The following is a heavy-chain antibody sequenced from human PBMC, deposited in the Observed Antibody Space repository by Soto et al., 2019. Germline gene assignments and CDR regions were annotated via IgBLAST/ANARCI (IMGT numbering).Heavy chain of an antibody. J-gene: IGHJ6*02. CDR1: GGSISSGGYY. CDR3: AASCVGCGGFNYYGMDV. D-gene: IGHD2-21*01. Sequence: QVQLQESGPGLVKPSQTLSLTCTVSGGSISSGGYYWSWIRQHPGKGLEWIGYIYYSGSTYYNPSLTRRVTRAVHTSKNQCSRKLSAVTAADTAVYYCAASCVGCGGFNYYGMDVWGQGTTVTVSS. V-gene: IGHV4-31*03. CDR2: IYYSGST.